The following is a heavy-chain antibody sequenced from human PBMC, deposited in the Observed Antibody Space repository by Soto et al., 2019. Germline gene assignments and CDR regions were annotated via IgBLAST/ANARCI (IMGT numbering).Heavy chain of an antibody. J-gene: IGHJ4*02. Sequence: EVQLLESGGGLVQPGGSLRLSCAASGFTFTSFAMSWVRQTPGKGLEWVSAISGDLPTIYYADAVKGRFTISRDNSKNTLYLKMNSLRADDTAIYYRVKDLFYGDTYFDSWGQGTLVTVAS. CDR3: VKDLFYGDTYFDS. V-gene: IGHV3-23*01. CDR2: ISGDLPTI. D-gene: IGHD4-17*01. CDR1: GFTFTSFA.